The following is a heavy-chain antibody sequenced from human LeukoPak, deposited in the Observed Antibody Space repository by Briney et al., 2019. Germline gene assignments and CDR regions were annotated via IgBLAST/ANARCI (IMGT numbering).Heavy chain of an antibody. J-gene: IGHJ4*02. CDR2: ISSSGSTI. Sequence: GGSLRLSCAASGFTFSDYYMSWIRQAPGQGLEWVSYISSSGSTIYYADSVKGRFTISRDNAKNSLYLQMNSLRAEDTAVYYCARGRVEMALPHLDYWGQGTLVTVSS. CDR1: GFTFSDYY. D-gene: IGHD5-24*01. CDR3: ARGRVEMALPHLDY. V-gene: IGHV3-11*01.